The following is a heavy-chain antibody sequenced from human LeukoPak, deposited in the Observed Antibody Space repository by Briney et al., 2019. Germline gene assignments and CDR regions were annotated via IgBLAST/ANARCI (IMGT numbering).Heavy chain of an antibody. J-gene: IGHJ4*02. Sequence: GGSLRPSCAASGFTVRSTFMTWVRQAPGKGLEWVSLIYSGDSTYYADSVKGRFTISRDNSGNTLYLQLNSLRAEDTAVYYCARDTYWGQGTLVTVSS. V-gene: IGHV3-66*01. CDR3: ARDTY. CDR1: GFTVRSTF. CDR2: IYSGDST.